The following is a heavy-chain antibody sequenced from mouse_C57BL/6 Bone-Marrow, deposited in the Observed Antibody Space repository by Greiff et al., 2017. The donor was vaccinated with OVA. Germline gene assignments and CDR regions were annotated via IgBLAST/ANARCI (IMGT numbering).Heavy chain of an antibody. CDR1: GFSLNTSNMG. CDR3: ARGGSYGTRGYYAMYY. V-gene: IGHV8-12*01. CDR2: IYWDDDK. Sequence: QVQLKQSGPGILQSSQTLSLTCSFSGFSLNTSNMGVSWIRQPSGKGLDWLAPIYWDDDKCYNPSLKSRLTISKHTSRNQVFLKITSVDTADTATNYCARGGSYGTRGYYAMYYWGQGNSVTVSS. D-gene: IGHD1-1*01. J-gene: IGHJ4*01.